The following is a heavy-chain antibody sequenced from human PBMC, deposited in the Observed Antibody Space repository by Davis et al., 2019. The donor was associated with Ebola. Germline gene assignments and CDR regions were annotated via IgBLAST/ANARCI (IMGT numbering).Heavy chain of an antibody. CDR1: GVSISRHY. D-gene: IGHD3-10*01. V-gene: IGHV4-59*11. J-gene: IGHJ4*02. CDR3: SERGSSV. Sequence: PGGSLRLSCTVSGVSISRHYWSWIRQPPGKRLEWIGSIYYTGSANYNSSLNSRDTISVDTSKNQFSLRLSSVTAADTAMYYCSERGSSVWGQGTLVTVSS. CDR2: IYYTGSA.